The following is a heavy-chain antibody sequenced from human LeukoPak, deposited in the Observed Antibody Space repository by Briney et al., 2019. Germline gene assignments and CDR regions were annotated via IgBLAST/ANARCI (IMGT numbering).Heavy chain of an antibody. J-gene: IGHJ4*02. Sequence: PGGSLRLSCAASGFTFSSYWMSWVRQAPGKGLEWVANINQDGSEKYYVDSVKGRFTISRDNSKNTLCLQMNSLRAEDTAVYYCAKDGTGTPSGLDYWGQGTLVTVSS. CDR3: AKDGTGTPSGLDY. CDR2: INQDGSEK. D-gene: IGHD1-1*01. V-gene: IGHV3-7*03. CDR1: GFTFSSYW.